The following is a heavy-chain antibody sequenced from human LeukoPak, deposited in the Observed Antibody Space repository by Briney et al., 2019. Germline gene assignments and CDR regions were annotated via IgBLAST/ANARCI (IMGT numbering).Heavy chain of an antibody. Sequence: GGSLTLSCAASGFVVTANYLAWARQAPGKGLEWVSTISNGGDPFYGDSVKGRSTISRDESTNTFSLQPDSLRVEDMGVYYCALLSGGTFDYWGQGTQVTVDS. D-gene: IGHD2/OR15-2a*01. CDR3: ALLSGGTFDY. CDR1: GFVVTANY. V-gene: IGHV3-53*01. CDR2: ISNGGDP. J-gene: IGHJ4*02.